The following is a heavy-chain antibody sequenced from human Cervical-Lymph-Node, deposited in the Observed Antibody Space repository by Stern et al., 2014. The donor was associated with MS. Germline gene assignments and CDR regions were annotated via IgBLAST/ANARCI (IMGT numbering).Heavy chain of an antibody. Sequence: QVQLVQSGAEVKKPGSSVKVSRKASGDTFNNFDIGWVRQAPGQGPEWLGGITPLFGTANYAQRLQDRVTFTADESTSTTYMELSRLRSEDTAIYYCARHQGGVAAFWGQGTLVTVSS. D-gene: IGHD6-13*01. CDR2: ITPLFGTA. J-gene: IGHJ4*02. CDR3: ARHQGGVAAF. V-gene: IGHV1-69*01. CDR1: GDTFNNFD.